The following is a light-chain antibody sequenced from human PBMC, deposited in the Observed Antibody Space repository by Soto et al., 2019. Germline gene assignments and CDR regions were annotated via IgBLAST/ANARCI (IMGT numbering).Light chain of an antibody. CDR3: QVWDSSTGDVV. CDR2: RDT. V-gene: IGLV3-9*01. J-gene: IGLJ2*01. CDR1: NIGSKN. Sequence: SCELTQPLSVSVALGQTARITCGGNNIGSKNVHWYQQKPGQAPVLVIYRDTNRPSGIPERFSGSNSGNTATLTISRAQAGDESDYYCQVWDSSTGDVVFGGGTKLTVL.